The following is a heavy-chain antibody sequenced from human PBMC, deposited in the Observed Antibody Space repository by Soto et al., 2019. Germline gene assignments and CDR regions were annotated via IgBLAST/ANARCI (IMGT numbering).Heavy chain of an antibody. CDR1: GGSISSGGYY. Sequence: SETLSLTCTVSGGSISSGGYYWSWIRQHPGKGLEWIGYIYYSGSTYYNPSLKSRVTISVDTSKNQFSLKLSSVTAADTAVYYCARTWSGYLDYWGQGTLVTSPQ. J-gene: IGHJ4*02. V-gene: IGHV4-31*03. D-gene: IGHD3-3*01. CDR2: IYYSGST. CDR3: ARTWSGYLDY.